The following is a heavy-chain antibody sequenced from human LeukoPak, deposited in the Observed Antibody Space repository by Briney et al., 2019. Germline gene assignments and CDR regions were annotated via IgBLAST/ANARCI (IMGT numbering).Heavy chain of an antibody. Sequence: GRSLRLSCAASGFTFSSYGMHWVRQAPGKGLEWVAVIWYDGSNKYYADSVKGRFTISRDDSKNTLYPQMSSLRAEDTAVYYCVKDLMGGSYVSVDWGQGTLVTVSS. CDR2: IWYDGSNK. J-gene: IGHJ4*02. CDR3: VKDLMGGSYVSVD. CDR1: GFTFSSYG. V-gene: IGHV3-33*06. D-gene: IGHD1-26*01.